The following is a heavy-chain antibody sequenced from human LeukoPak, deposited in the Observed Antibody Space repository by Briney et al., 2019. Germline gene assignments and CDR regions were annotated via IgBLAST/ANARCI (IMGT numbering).Heavy chain of an antibody. CDR3: AKDPKVGATYYFDY. CDR1: GFTFSSYA. D-gene: IGHD1-26*01. Sequence: PGGSLRLSCAASGFTFSSYAMSWVRQAPGKGLEWVSAISGSGGSTYYADSVRGRFTISRDNSKNTLYLQMNSPRADDTAVYYCAKDPKVGATYYFDYWGQGTLVTVSS. CDR2: ISGSGGST. J-gene: IGHJ4*02. V-gene: IGHV3-23*01.